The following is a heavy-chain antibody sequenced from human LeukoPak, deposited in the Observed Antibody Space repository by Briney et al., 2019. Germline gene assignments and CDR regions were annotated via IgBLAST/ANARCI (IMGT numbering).Heavy chain of an antibody. CDR2: ISGSGGST. CDR1: GFTFSSYS. V-gene: IGHV3-23*01. Sequence: PGGSLRLSCAASGFTFSSYSMNWVRQAPGKGLEWVSKISGSGGSTYYADSVKGRFTISRDNSKNTVYLQMNSLRAEDTAVYYCAKDPYGSGSTNWFDPWGQGTLVTVSS. J-gene: IGHJ5*02. D-gene: IGHD3-10*01. CDR3: AKDPYGSGSTNWFDP.